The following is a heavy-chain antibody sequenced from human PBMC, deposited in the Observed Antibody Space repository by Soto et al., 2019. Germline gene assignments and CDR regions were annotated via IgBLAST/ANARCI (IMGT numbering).Heavy chain of an antibody. CDR3: AHYFCGVTDY. J-gene: IGHJ4*02. CDR2: IYWDDDK. V-gene: IGHV2-5*02. D-gene: IGHD2-8*01. CDR1: GFSLSTSGVG. Sequence: QITLKESGPTLVKPTQTPPLTCTFSGFSLSTSGVGVGWIRQPPGKALEGLALIYWDDDKRYSPSLKSRLTITTDSTKIQVVLTVNTIDPVDTGAYYCAHYFCGVTDYGGQGTLVTVSS.